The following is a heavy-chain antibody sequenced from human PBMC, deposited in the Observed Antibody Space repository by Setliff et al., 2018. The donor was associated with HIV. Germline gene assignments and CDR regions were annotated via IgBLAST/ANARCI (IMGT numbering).Heavy chain of an antibody. CDR1: GGSFSDYY. V-gene: IGHV4-34*01. Sequence: SETLSLTCAVYGGSFSDYYWSWIRQSPGRGLEWIGEINHGGSTIYNPSLKSRVTISIDTSKNQFSLKLTSVTAADTAVYYCARDNPHFGVASSYYYGMDVWGQGTTVTVSS. J-gene: IGHJ6*02. D-gene: IGHD3-3*01. CDR2: INHGGST. CDR3: ARDNPHFGVASSYYYGMDV.